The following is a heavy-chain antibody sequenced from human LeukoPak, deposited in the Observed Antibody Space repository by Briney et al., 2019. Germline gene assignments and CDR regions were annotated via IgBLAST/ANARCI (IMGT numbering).Heavy chain of an antibody. V-gene: IGHV4-34*01. Sequence: SETLSLTCAVYGGSFSGYYWSWIRQPPGKGLEWIGEINHSGSTNYNPSLKSRVPISVDTSKNQFSLKLSSVTAADTAVYYCARNGVYVWGSYRYTLTRFDYWGQGTLVTVSS. J-gene: IGHJ4*02. CDR2: INHSGST. CDR3: ARNGVYVWGSYRYTLTRFDY. D-gene: IGHD3-16*02. CDR1: GGSFSGYY.